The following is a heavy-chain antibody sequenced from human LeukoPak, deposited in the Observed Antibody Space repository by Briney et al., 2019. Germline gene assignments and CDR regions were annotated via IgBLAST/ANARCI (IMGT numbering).Heavy chain of an antibody. D-gene: IGHD1-14*01. CDR2: IKQDGSEK. J-gene: IGHJ5*02. V-gene: IGHV3-7*01. CDR3: ARDTRSTTTGFRGFDP. CDR1: GFTFSSYS. Sequence: GGSLRLSCAASGFTFSSYSMNWVRQAPGKGLEWVANIKQDGSEKYYVDSVKGRLTISRDNAKNSLYLQMNSLRAEDTAVYYCARDTRSTTTGFRGFDPWGQGTLVTVSS.